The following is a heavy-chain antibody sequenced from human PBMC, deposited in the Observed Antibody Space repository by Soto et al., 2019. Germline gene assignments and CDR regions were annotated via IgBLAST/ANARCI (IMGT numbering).Heavy chain of an antibody. Sequence: PSETLSLTCAVYGGSFSGYYWSWIRQPPGKGLEWIGEINHSGSTNYNPSLKSRVTISVDTSKNQFSLKLSSVTAADTAVYYCARERRYSYGHSNNWFDPRGQGALVTVSS. CDR2: INHSGST. CDR1: GGSFSGYY. J-gene: IGHJ5*02. D-gene: IGHD5-18*01. CDR3: ARERRYSYGHSNNWFDP. V-gene: IGHV4-34*01.